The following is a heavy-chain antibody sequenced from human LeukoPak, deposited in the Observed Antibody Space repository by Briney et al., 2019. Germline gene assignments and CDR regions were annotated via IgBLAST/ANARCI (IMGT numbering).Heavy chain of an antibody. CDR1: GFSFSHYA. J-gene: IGHJ6*03. CDR2: ITSSSDYI. V-gene: IGHV3-21*01. CDR3: ARDYPYSYYMNV. D-gene: IGHD4-11*01. Sequence: GGSLRLSCAGSGFSFSHYAINWVRQAPGRGLEWVSSITSSSDYIYYADSVKGRFTISRDNAKNLLFLQMNSLRAEDTAVYYCARDYPYSYYMNVWGNGTTVTVSS.